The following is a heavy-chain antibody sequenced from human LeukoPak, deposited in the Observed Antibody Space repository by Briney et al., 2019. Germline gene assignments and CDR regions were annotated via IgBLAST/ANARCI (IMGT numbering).Heavy chain of an antibody. D-gene: IGHD4/OR15-4a*01. J-gene: IGHJ4*02. Sequence: GGSLRLSCAASGFTFSSYAMTWVRQAPGKGLEWVSTISGSGDSTYYVDSVKGRFTISRDNSKNTLYLQMNSLRAEDTAVYYCARRAGAYSHPYDYWGQGTLVTVSS. CDR1: GFTFSSYA. CDR3: ARRAGAYSHPYDY. CDR2: ISGSGDST. V-gene: IGHV3-23*01.